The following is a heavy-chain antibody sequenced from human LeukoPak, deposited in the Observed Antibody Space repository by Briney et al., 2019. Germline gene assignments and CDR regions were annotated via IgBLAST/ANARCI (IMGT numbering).Heavy chain of an antibody. V-gene: IGHV3-30*02. Sequence: GGSLRLSCAASGFTFSSYGMHWVRQAPGKGLEWVAFIRYDGSNKYYADSVKGRFTISRDNSMNTLYLQMNSLRAEDTAVYYCAKDEWVAAAGTALTWYYYGMDVWGQGTTVTVSS. D-gene: IGHD6-13*01. CDR1: GFTFSSYG. J-gene: IGHJ6*02. CDR2: IRYDGSNK. CDR3: AKDEWVAAAGTALTWYYYGMDV.